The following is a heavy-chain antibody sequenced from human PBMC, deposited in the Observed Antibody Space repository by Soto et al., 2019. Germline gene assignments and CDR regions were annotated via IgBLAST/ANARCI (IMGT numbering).Heavy chain of an antibody. J-gene: IGHJ6*03. Sequence: GGSLRLSCAASGFTFSSYAMSWVRQAPGKGLEWVSAISGSGGSTYYEDSVKGQFTISRDNSKNTLYLQMNSLRAEDTAVYYCAKDLFLEWLSRYYYYYMDVWGKGTTVTVSS. D-gene: IGHD3-3*01. CDR1: GFTFSSYA. CDR3: AKDLFLEWLSRYYYYYMDV. CDR2: ISGSGGST. V-gene: IGHV3-23*01.